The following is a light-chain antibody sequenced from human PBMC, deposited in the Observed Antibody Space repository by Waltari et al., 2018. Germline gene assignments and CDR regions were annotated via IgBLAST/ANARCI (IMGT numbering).Light chain of an antibody. CDR2: RNN. J-gene: IGLJ2*01. CDR3: TTWDDSLSGPV. Sequence: QSVLTQPPSASGTPGQRVTISCSGSSSNIGRNYVYWYQQPPGTAPKLLIYRNNPRPSGVPDRFSASESGTSASLAISVLRSEDEADYYCTTWDDSLSGPVFGGGTTLTVL. CDR1: SSNIGRNY. V-gene: IGLV1-47*01.